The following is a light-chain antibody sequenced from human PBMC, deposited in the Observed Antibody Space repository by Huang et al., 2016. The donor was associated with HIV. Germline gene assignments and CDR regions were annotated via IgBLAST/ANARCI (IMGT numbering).Light chain of an antibody. J-gene: IGKJ4*01. CDR1: QSVGSY. Sequence: EIVLTQSPATLSLSPGESATLSCRASQSVGSYLAWYQQKPGQAPRLLIYDASNRATGIPARFSGSGSGTDFTLTISSLEPEDFAVYYCQQRSNWPRALTFGGGTKVEIK. CDR2: DAS. CDR3: QQRSNWPRALT. V-gene: IGKV3-11*01.